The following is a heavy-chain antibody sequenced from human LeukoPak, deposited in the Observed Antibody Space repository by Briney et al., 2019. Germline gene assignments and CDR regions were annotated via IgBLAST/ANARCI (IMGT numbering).Heavy chain of an antibody. V-gene: IGHV4-4*09. CDR1: AASISNYY. J-gene: IGHJ4*02. D-gene: IGHD1-14*01. Sequence: PSETLSLTCAVSAASISNYYWIWIRQSPGKGLEWIGYISTSGSTNYNPSLKSRVSISLDTSKNRFSLNLNFVAAADTAVYYCARRGDRGNHADYWGQGTLVTVSS. CDR3: ARRGDRGNHADY. CDR2: ISTSGST.